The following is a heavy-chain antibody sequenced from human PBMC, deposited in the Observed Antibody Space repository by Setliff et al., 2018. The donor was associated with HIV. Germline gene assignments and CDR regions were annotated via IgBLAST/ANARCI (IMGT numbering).Heavy chain of an antibody. V-gene: IGHV4-31*03. CDR1: GGSISSGGYY. CDR3: AREGSGWYLTSYYYYGMDV. CDR2: IYYSGRT. Sequence: SETLSLTCTVSGGSISSGGYYWSWIRQHPGKGLEWIGYIYYSGRTYHNPSLKSRVTISVDTSKNQFSLKLSSVTAADTAVYYCAREGSGWYLTSYYYYGMDVWGQGTTVTVSS. D-gene: IGHD6-19*01. J-gene: IGHJ6*02.